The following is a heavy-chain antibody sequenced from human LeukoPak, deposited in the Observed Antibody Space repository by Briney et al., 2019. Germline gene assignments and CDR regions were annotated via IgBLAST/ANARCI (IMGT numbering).Heavy chain of an antibody. CDR2: VNTVGRNT. Sequence: GGSLRLSRAASGFTFSSYWMHWVRQAPGKGLVWVSRVNTVGRNTSYADSVKGRFTISRDNAKNTLYLQMDSLRAEDTAVYYCAREGRIMGATIDYWGQGALVTVSS. V-gene: IGHV3-74*01. CDR3: AREGRIMGATIDY. J-gene: IGHJ4*02. CDR1: GFTFSSYW. D-gene: IGHD1-26*01.